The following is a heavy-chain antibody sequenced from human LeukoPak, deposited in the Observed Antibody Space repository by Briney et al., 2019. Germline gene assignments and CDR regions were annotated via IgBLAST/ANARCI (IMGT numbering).Heavy chain of an antibody. CDR2: IYHSGST. J-gene: IGHJ4*02. Sequence: PSETLSLTCTVSGGSISSGGYYWSWLRQPPGKGLEWLGYIYHSGSTYYNPSLKSRVTISVNRSKNQFSLKLSSVTAADTAVYYCARRGWGYSSSWYVPEYYFDYWGQGTLVTVSS. CDR1: GGSISSGGYY. D-gene: IGHD6-13*01. V-gene: IGHV4-30-2*01. CDR3: ARRGWGYSSSWYVPEYYFDY.